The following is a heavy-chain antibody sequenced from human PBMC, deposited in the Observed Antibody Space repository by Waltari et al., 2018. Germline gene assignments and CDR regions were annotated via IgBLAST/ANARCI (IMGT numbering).Heavy chain of an antibody. D-gene: IGHD3-10*01. Sequence: QVQLQESGPGLVKPSQTLSLTCTVSGASISGNDYHWSWIRQPAGKGLEWIGRGYASGSTNYHPSLKSRLTMSVDTSNNQFSLKLTSVTAADTAVYYCAINLYYRPGNYYQPLRYWGQGTLVTVSS. CDR3: AINLYYRPGNYYQPLRY. V-gene: IGHV4-61*02. CDR2: GYASGST. J-gene: IGHJ4*02. CDR1: GASISGNDYH.